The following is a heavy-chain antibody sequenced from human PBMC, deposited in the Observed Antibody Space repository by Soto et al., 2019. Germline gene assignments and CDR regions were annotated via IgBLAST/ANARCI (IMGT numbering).Heavy chain of an antibody. CDR3: GGGSSRQIYFDY. D-gene: IGHD6-13*01. Sequence: SETLSLTCPVSGGSISSYYWSWIRQPPGKGLEWIGYIYYSGSTNYNPSLKSRVTISVDTSKNQFSLKLSSVTAADTAVYYCGGGSSRQIYFDYWGQGTLVTVSS. J-gene: IGHJ4*02. CDR2: IYYSGST. V-gene: IGHV4-59*01. CDR1: GGSISSYY.